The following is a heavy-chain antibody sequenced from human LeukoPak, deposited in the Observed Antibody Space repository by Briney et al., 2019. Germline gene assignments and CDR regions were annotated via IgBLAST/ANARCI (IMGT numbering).Heavy chain of an antibody. CDR2: IRYDGSNK. D-gene: IGHD6-19*01. Sequence: GGSLRLSCAASGFTFSSYGMHWVRQAPGKGLEWVAFIRYDGSNKYYADSVKGRFTISRDNSKNTLYLQTNSLRAEDTAVYYCAKDRQPVAVADYWGQGTLVTVSS. V-gene: IGHV3-30*02. J-gene: IGHJ4*02. CDR1: GFTFSSYG. CDR3: AKDRQPVAVADY.